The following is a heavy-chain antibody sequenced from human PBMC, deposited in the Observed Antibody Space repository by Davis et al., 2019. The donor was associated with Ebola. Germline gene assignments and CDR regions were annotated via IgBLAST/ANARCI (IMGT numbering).Heavy chain of an antibody. Sequence: GESLKISCAASGFTFSSYWMSWVRQAPGKGLEWVANIKQDGSEKYYVDSVKGRFTISRDNAKNSLYLQMNSLRAEDTAVYYCATDGWWGSGWFDPWGQGTLVTVSS. CDR1: GFTFSSYW. CDR2: IKQDGSEK. V-gene: IGHV3-7*01. D-gene: IGHD2-21*01. CDR3: ATDGWWGSGWFDP. J-gene: IGHJ5*02.